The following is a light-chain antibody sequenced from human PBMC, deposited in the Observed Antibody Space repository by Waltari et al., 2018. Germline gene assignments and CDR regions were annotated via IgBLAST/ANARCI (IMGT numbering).Light chain of an antibody. J-gene: IGLJ2*01. CDR1: TSNIGGNY. CDR2: RND. V-gene: IGLV1-47*01. Sequence: QSALTQPPSASGAPGQRVPISCSGSTSNIGGNYVYWYQQLPGAAPKLLIYRNDQRPSGFPDRCSGSKSGTSASLTISGLRSEDEADYFCAAWDDSLSGPVFGGGTKLAVL. CDR3: AAWDDSLSGPV.